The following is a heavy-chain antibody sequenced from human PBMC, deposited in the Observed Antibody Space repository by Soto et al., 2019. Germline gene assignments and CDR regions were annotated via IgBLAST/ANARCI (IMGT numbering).Heavy chain of an antibody. CDR1: GFTLSTAW. CDR3: SPDSYCTPDPTGLDP. J-gene: IGHJ5*02. D-gene: IGHD2-15*01. V-gene: IGHV3-15*07. CDR2: IKSKTDGGTS. Sequence: GGSLRLSCAASGFTLSTAWVNRVRQAPGKGLEWVGRIKSKTDGGTSDFAAPVRGRFAISRDDSESLVYLQMYSLKTEDTAVYYCSPDSYCTPDPTGLDPLGLGVLLTISS.